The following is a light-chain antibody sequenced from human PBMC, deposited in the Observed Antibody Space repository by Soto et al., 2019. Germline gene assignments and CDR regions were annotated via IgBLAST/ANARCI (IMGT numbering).Light chain of an antibody. CDR1: QGIRKD. J-gene: IGKJ2*01. CDR2: GIS. V-gene: IGKV1-6*01. Sequence: IQMTQSPSFLSASVGDRVTITCRASQGIRKDLGWYQQKPGKAPKLLIYGISTLQSGVPSRFSGSGSGTEFTLTISSLQPEDFATYYCLQDSSNPYTFGQGTKLEIK. CDR3: LQDSSNPYT.